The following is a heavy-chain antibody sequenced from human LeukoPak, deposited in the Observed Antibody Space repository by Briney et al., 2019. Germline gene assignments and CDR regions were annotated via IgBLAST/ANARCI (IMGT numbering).Heavy chain of an antibody. Sequence: SQTLSLTCAISGDSVSSNSAAWNWLRQSPSRGLERLGRTYNRCKWYNDYAVSVKSRITNNQDTSKNQFSLQLKSVTPEDTAGYYCAREVGLAGNALDYWRQGRLVTVSS. V-gene: IGHV6-1*01. CDR3: AREVGLAGNALDY. CDR2: TYNRCKWYN. J-gene: IGHJ4*02. D-gene: IGHD6-13*01. CDR1: GDSVSSNSAA.